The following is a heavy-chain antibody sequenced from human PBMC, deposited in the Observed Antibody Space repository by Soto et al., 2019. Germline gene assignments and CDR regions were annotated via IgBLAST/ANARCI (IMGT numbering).Heavy chain of an antibody. CDR1: GFIFSSHN. CDR3: ARDQYDFWSSYGPYYYGMAV. D-gene: IGHD3-3*01. V-gene: IGHV3-21*06. CDR2: ITGSSSYI. Sequence: DVQLVESGGGLVKPGGSLRLSCAASGFIFSSHNMNWVRQAPGKGLEWVSSITGSSSYIFYADSVKGRFTISRDNAKNTVYLQMNSLRAEDTAVYYCARDQYDFWSSYGPYYYGMAVWGQGTTVTVSS. J-gene: IGHJ6*02.